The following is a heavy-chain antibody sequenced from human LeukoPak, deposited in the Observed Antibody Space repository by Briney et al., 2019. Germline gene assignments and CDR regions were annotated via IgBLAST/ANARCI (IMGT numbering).Heavy chain of an antibody. CDR3: TTDRGYSST. D-gene: IGHD5-18*01. J-gene: IGHJ4*02. V-gene: IGHV3-30*02. CDR1: GFTFSSNG. Sequence: GGSLRLSCAASGFTFSSNGMHWVRQAPGKWLEWVAFIWYDGSNKYYADSVKGRFTISRDNSKNTLYLQMNSLRAEDTAVYYCTTDRGYSSTWGQGTLVTVSS. CDR2: IWYDGSNK.